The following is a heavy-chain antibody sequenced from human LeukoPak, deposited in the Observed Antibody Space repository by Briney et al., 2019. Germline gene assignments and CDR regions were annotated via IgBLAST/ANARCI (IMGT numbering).Heavy chain of an antibody. V-gene: IGHV4-4*02. CDR1: GGSISSSNW. D-gene: IGHD2-21*02. J-gene: IGHJ4*02. CDR2: IYHSGST. Sequence: SETLSLTCAVSGGSISSSNWWSWVRQPPGKGLEWIGEIYHSGSTNNNPSLKSRVTISVDKSKNQFSLKLSSVTAADTAVYYCARVRGPSYCGGDCYLIDYWGQGTLVTVSS. CDR3: ARVRGPSYCGGDCYLIDY.